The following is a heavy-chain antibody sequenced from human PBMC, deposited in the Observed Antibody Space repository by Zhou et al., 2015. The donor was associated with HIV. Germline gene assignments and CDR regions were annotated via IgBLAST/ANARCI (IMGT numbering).Heavy chain of an antibody. J-gene: IGHJ6*03. CDR3: ASSFIAAHTLAPEPRYYYYYYMDV. D-gene: IGHD6-6*01. CDR2: IIPIFGTA. Sequence: QVQLVQSGAEVKKPGSSVKVSCKASGGTFSSYAISWVRQAPGQGLEWMGGIIPIFGTANYAQKFQGRVTITADESTSTAYMELSSLRSEDTAVYYCASSFIAAHTLAPEPRYYYYYYMDVWGKGTTVTVSS. V-gene: IGHV1-69*01. CDR1: GGTFSSYA.